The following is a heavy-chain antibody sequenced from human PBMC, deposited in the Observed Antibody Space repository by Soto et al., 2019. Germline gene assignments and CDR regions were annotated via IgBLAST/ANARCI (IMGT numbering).Heavy chain of an antibody. J-gene: IGHJ5*02. D-gene: IGHD2-21*02. Sequence: EVQLVESGGGLVKPGGSLRLSCTASGFIVSSAWMNWVRQAPGKGLEWVGRIKSKIDSGTTDYAAHVQGRFTISLEDSKNMLYLQMESLRTEDTAVYYCTTAPQRALTADTARSWGQGTLVTVS. CDR1: GFIVSSAW. V-gene: IGHV3-15*07. CDR2: IKSKIDSGTT. CDR3: TTAPQRALTADTARS.